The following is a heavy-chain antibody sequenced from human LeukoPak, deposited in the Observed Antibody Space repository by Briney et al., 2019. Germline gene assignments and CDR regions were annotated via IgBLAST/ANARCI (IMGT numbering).Heavy chain of an antibody. CDR1: GFNVNSYY. D-gene: IGHD6-19*01. CDR2: LSSYDNI. J-gene: IGHJ4*02. Sequence: GGSLRLSCAASGFNVNSYYMSWVRQAPGRGLEWVSALSSYDNIQYADSVNGRFTISRDNSKNTLYLQMNSLKPEDTAVYYCAKGGERAVAGTGKVGVDWGQGTLVTVSS. CDR3: AKGGERAVAGTGKVGVD. V-gene: IGHV3-66*03.